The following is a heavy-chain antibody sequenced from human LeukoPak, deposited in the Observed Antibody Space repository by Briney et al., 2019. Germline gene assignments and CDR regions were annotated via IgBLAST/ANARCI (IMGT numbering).Heavy chain of an antibody. CDR2: INPNSGGT. D-gene: IGHD5-24*01. J-gene: IGHJ3*02. CDR3: ARGAPCEDGYNSRDAFDI. V-gene: IGHV1-2*02. Sequence: GASVKVSCKASGYTFTGYFMHWVRQAPGQGLEWMGWINPNSGGTNFAQKFQARVTMTRDTSISTAYMELSRLRSDDTAVYYCARGAPCEDGYNSRDAFDIWGQGTMVTVSS. CDR1: GYTFTGYF.